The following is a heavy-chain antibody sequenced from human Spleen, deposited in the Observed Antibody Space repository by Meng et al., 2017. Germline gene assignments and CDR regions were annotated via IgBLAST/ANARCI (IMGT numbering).Heavy chain of an antibody. CDR2: INHSGST. V-gene: IGHV4-34*01. D-gene: IGHD4-11*01. Sequence: QVHLQQWGAGFLKPAETLPLPRAFYGGSFSGYYWSWIRQPPGKALEWIGEINHSGSTNYNPSLQSRVTISVDTSQNNLSLKLSSVTAADSAVYYCARGPTTMAHDFDYWGQGTLVTVSS. CDR3: ARGPTTMAHDFDY. CDR1: GGSFSGYY. J-gene: IGHJ4*02.